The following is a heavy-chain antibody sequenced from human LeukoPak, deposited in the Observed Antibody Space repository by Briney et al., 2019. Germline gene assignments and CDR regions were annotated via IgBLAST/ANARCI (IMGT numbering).Heavy chain of an antibody. J-gene: IGHJ3*02. Sequence: GGSLRLSCAASGFTLSSYWMSWVRQDPGKGLEWVANINRDGSGKYYVDSVKGRFTISRDNAKNLLYLQMNSLRAEDTSVYYCAKGNPTQWELPRPVAFDIWGQGTMVTVPS. CDR2: INRDGSGK. CDR3: AKGNPTQWELPRPVAFDI. V-gene: IGHV3-7*02. CDR1: GFTLSSYW. D-gene: IGHD1-26*01.